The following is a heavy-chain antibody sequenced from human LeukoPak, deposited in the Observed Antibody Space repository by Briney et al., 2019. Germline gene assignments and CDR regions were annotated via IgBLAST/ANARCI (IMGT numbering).Heavy chain of an antibody. D-gene: IGHD1-26*01. Sequence: ASVKVSCKASGGTFSSYAISWVRQAPGQGLEWMGGIIPIFGTANYAQKFQGRVTITADKSTSTAYMELSSLRSEDTAVYYCVRRVGAEYYFDYWGQGTLVTISS. CDR2: IIPIFGTA. V-gene: IGHV1-69*06. CDR3: VRRVGAEYYFDY. CDR1: GGTFSSYA. J-gene: IGHJ4*02.